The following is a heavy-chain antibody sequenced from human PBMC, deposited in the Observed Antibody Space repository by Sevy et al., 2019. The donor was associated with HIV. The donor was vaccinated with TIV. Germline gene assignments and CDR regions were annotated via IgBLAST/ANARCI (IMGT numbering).Heavy chain of an antibody. CDR2: ISYDGSNK. V-gene: IGHV3-30-3*01. Sequence: GGSLRLSCAASGFTFSSYAMHWVRQAPGKGLEWVAVISYDGSNKYYADSVNGRFTISRDNSKNTLYLQMNSLRAEDTAVYYCARDTYYDSSGYYGYWGQGTLVTVSS. CDR1: GFTFSSYA. J-gene: IGHJ4*02. D-gene: IGHD3-22*01. CDR3: ARDTYYDSSGYYGY.